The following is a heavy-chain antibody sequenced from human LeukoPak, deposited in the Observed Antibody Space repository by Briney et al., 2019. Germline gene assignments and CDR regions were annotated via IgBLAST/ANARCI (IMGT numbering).Heavy chain of an antibody. CDR3: ARGGVYSSGWYLDY. CDR1: GFTFSSYG. CDR2: IWYDGSNK. Sequence: GGSLRLSCAASGFTFSSYGMHWVRQAPGKGLEWVAVIWYDGSNKYYADSVKGRFTISRDNSKNTLYLQMNSLRAEDTAVYYCARGGVYSSGWYLDYWGQGTLVTVSS. D-gene: IGHD6-19*01. V-gene: IGHV3-33*01. J-gene: IGHJ4*02.